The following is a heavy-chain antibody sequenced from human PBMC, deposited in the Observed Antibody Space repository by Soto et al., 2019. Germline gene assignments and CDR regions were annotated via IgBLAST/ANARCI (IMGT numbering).Heavy chain of an antibody. CDR3: ARDQVGDAFDI. J-gene: IGHJ3*02. CDR1: GFTVSSNY. V-gene: IGHV3-66*01. CDR2: IYSGGST. Sequence: LRLSCAASGFTVSSNYMSWVRQAPGKGLEWVSVIYSGGSTYYADSVKGRFTISRDNSKNTLYLQMNSLRAEDTAVYYCARDQVGDAFDIWGQGTMVTVSS.